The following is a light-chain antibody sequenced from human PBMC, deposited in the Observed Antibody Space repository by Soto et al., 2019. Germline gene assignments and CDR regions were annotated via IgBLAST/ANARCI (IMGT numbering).Light chain of an antibody. Sequence: DMQMSQSPSAVSASLGDHVSIXXRASQGINSYLAWFQQKPGKVPKSXIYAASNLESGVPSRFSGSGSGTEFTLTINSLQPEDFATYYCLQYSGYVPTFGGGTKVDI. J-gene: IGKJ4*01. V-gene: IGKV1-17*03. CDR1: QGINSY. CDR3: LQYSGYVPT. CDR2: AAS.